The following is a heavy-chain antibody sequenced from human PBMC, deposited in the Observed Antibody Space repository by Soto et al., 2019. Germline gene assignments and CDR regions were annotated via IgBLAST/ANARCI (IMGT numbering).Heavy chain of an antibody. CDR3: SRAATYFYGLEV. D-gene: IGHD1-1*01. Sequence: QVQLQQSGPGLVKPSQTLSLTCAISGDSVSSNSATWNWIRQSPSRGLEWLGRTYYRSNWNNDYAVSVKGRIILNADTSKNQFSLQLTSVTPADTAVYYCSRAATYFYGLEVWGQGTTVTVSS. CDR2: TYYRSNWNN. CDR1: GDSVSSNSAT. J-gene: IGHJ6*02. V-gene: IGHV6-1*01.